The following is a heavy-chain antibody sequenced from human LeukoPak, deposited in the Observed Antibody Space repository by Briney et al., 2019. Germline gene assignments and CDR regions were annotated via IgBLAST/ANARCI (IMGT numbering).Heavy chain of an antibody. J-gene: IGHJ6*02. CDR1: GFTFSSYA. V-gene: IGHV3-66*01. CDR3: ARDFRYYGMDV. CDR2: IYSGGST. Sequence: PGGSLRLSCAASGFTFSSYAMPWVRQAPGKGLEWVSVIYSGGSTYYADSVKGRFTISRDNSKNTLYLQMNSLRAEDTAVYYCARDFRYYGMDVWGQGTTVTVSS.